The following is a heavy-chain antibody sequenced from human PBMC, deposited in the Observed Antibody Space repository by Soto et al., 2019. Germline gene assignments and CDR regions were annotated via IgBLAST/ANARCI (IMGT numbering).Heavy chain of an antibody. J-gene: IGHJ3*02. CDR2: ISGSGGSI. V-gene: IGHV3-23*01. CDR3: ARDRHYYDSSGYYYVGDAFDI. CDR1: GFTFSSYA. Sequence: GGSLRLSCAASGFTFSSYAMSWVRQAPGKGLEWVSAISGSGGSIYYADSVKGRFTISRDNAKNSLYLQMNSLRAEDTAVYYCARDRHYYDSSGYYYVGDAFDIWGQGTMVTVSS. D-gene: IGHD3-22*01.